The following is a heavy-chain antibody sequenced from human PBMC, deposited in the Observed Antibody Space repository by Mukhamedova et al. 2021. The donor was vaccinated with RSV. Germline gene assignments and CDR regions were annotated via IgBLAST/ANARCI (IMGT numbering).Heavy chain of an antibody. V-gene: IGHV3-23*01. D-gene: IGHD6-13*01. Sequence: GDKRYYTDSVKGRFVISRDNSKNTLDLQMNTLRAEDAAAYYCARDHSSTWYEYAFDLWGQGTMVTVSS. J-gene: IGHJ3*01. CDR2: GDKR. CDR3: ARDHSSTWYEYAFDL.